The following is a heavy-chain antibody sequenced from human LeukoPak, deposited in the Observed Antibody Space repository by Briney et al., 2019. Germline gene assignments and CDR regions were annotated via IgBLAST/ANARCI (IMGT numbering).Heavy chain of an antibody. CDR3: ARCLLHGSWSYYARPFDY. CDR2: ISAHNGNR. J-gene: IGHJ4*02. CDR1: GYTFTSYG. V-gene: IGHV1-18*04. D-gene: IGHD3-10*01. Sequence: ASVKLSCKASGYTFTSYGNSWVRQAHGQGHEWEGWISAHNGNRNNERKLHGRGTMTTDTSTSTAYLELRSLRSDDTAVYYCARCLLHGSWSYYARPFDYWGQGTLVTVSS.